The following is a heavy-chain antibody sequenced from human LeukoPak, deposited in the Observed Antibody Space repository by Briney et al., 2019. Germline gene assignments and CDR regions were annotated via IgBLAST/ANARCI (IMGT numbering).Heavy chain of an antibody. J-gene: IGHJ6*03. CDR1: GYTFTGYY. Sequence: EASVKVSCKASGYTFTGYYMHWVRQAPGQGLEWMGWINPNSGGTNYAQKFQGRVTMTRDTSISTAYTELSRLRSDDTAVYYCARDGGGSSPFYNYYYMDVWGKGTTVTVSS. CDR2: INPNSGGT. CDR3: ARDGGGSSPFYNYYYMDV. D-gene: IGHD3-16*01. V-gene: IGHV1-2*02.